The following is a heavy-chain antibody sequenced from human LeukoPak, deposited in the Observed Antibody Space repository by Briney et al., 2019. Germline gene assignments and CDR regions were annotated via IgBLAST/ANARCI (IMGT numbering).Heavy chain of an antibody. D-gene: IGHD3-22*01. V-gene: IGHV1-69*04. Sequence: SVKVSCKASGGTFSSYAISWVRQAPGQGLEWMGRIIPIFGIASYAQKFQGRVTITADKSTSTAYMELSSLRSEDTAVYYCARLDWYDSSGQGYWGQGTLVTVSS. CDR3: ARLDWYDSSGQGY. CDR2: IIPIFGIA. CDR1: GGTFSSYA. J-gene: IGHJ4*02.